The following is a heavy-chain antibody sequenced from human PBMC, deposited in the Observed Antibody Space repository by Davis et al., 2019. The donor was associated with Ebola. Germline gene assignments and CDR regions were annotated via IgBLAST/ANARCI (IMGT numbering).Heavy chain of an antibody. CDR1: GFTFSSYS. Sequence: GESLKISCRDSGFTFSSYSMNWVRQAPGKGLEWVSYISSSSSTIYYADSVKGRFTISRDNAKNSLYLQMNGLRVEDTAIYYCAKDTSNIWFDIWGQGTMVTVSS. CDR3: AKDTSNIWFDI. CDR2: ISSSSSTI. V-gene: IGHV3-48*04. J-gene: IGHJ3*02. D-gene: IGHD1-26*01.